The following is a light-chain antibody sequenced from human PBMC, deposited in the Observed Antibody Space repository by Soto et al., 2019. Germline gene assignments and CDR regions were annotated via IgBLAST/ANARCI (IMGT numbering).Light chain of an antibody. J-gene: IGKJ1*01. V-gene: IGKV1-17*01. CDR2: SAS. CDR3: QQYVSSPWA. CDR1: QGIRND. Sequence: DLQMTQSPSSLSASLGARVTICCRASQGIRNDLAWYQQKPGKAPEGLIYSASSLHSGVPSRFSGSGSGTDFTLTISRLEPEDFAVYYCQQYVSSPWAFGQGTKVDIK.